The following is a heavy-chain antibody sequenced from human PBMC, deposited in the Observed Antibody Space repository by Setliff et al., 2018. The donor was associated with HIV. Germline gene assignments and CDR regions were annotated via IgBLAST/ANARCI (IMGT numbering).Heavy chain of an antibody. Sequence: ASVKVSCKASGYTFSNYGITWVRQAPGQGLEWKGWITSYNGNTNYAKKFKGRVTMTTDTSTSIAYMELKSLRSEDTAVYYCARDHHSGRGSNFPWYSDLWGRGTLVTVS. V-gene: IGHV1-18*01. CDR1: GYTFSNYG. J-gene: IGHJ2*01. CDR3: ARDHHSGRGSNFPWYSDL. D-gene: IGHD1-26*01. CDR2: ITSYNGNT.